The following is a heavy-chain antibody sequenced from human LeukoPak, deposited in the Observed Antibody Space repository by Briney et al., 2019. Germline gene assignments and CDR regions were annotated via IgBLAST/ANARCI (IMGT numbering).Heavy chain of an antibody. J-gene: IGHJ6*02. CDR2: ISYDGSNK. CDR3: ASRVIRFLENPEYYYYGMDV. D-gene: IGHD3-3*01. Sequence: GGSLRLSCAASGFTFSSYGMHWVRQAPGKGLEWVAVISYDGSNKYYADSVKGRFTISRDNSKNTLYLQMNSLKPEDTAVYYCASRVIRFLENPEYYYYGMDVWGQGTTVTVSS. CDR1: GFTFSSYG. V-gene: IGHV3-30*03.